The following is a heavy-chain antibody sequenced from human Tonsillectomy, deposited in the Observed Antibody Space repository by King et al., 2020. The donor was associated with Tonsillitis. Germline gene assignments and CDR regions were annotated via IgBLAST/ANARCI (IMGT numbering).Heavy chain of an antibody. D-gene: IGHD3-10*01. CDR2: ISPYNGNT. CDR3: VRTSGRDLSFLYFYYYMDV. CDR1: GYTLTSYG. Sequence: VQLVESGVEVKKPGASVKVSCKASGYTLTSYGISWVRQAPGQGLEWMGWISPYNGNTKYAQKLQGRVTMTTDTSTSTAYMELRSLRSDDTAVYYCVRTSGRDLSFLYFYYYMDVWGKGTTVTVSS. J-gene: IGHJ6*03. V-gene: IGHV1-18*01.